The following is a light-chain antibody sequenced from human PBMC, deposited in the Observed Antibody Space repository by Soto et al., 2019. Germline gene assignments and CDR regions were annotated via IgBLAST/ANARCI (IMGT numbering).Light chain of an antibody. CDR2: WGS. CDR1: QSLLHSSGNNY. V-gene: IGKV2-28*01. CDR3: IQGLQTPIT. Sequence: DIVMTQSPLSLPVTPGEPASMSCRSSQSLLHSSGNNYLDWYVQKPGQSQQLLIYWGSSRASGVPDRFSGSGSGTDFTLKISRVEAEDVGIYYCIQGLQTPITFGQGTRLQIK. J-gene: IGKJ5*01.